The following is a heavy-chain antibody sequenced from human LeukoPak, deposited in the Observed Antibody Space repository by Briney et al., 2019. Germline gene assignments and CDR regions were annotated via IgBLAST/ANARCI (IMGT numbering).Heavy chain of an antibody. J-gene: IGHJ3*02. D-gene: IGHD3-10*01. Sequence: PGGSPRLSCAASGFTFSSYEMNWVRQAPGKGLEWVPYISRSGSTIYYADSVKGRFTISRDNAKNSLYLQMNSLRAEDTAVYYCARDMARGAAFDIWGQGTMVTVSS. CDR3: ARDMARGAAFDI. CDR1: GFTFSSYE. V-gene: IGHV3-48*03. CDR2: ISRSGSTI.